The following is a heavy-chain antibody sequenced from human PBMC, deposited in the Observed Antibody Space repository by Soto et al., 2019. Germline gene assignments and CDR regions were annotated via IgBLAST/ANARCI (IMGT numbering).Heavy chain of an antibody. V-gene: IGHV4-34*01. CDR3: ASACSGGSCYPGYGMDV. Sequence: PSETLSLACAVYGGSFSGYYWSCIRQPPGKGLEWSGEINHSGSTNYNPSLKSRGTISVDTSKNQFSLKLSSVTAADTAVDYCASACSGGSCYPGYGMDVWGRGTTVTGSS. D-gene: IGHD2-15*01. CDR1: GGSFSGYY. CDR2: INHSGST. J-gene: IGHJ6*02.